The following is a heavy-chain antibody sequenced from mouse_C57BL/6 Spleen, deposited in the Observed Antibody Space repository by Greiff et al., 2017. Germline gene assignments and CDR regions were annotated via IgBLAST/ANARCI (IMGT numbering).Heavy chain of an antibody. CDR3: ARYDSPYAMDY. Sequence: VQLQQSGAELAKPGASVKLSCKASGYTFTSYWMHWVKQRPGQGLEWIGYINPSSGYTKYNQKFKDKATLTADKSSSTAYKKLSSMTYEDSAVYYCARYDSPYAMDYWGQGTSVTVSA. D-gene: IGHD2-4*01. J-gene: IGHJ4*01. V-gene: IGHV1-7*01. CDR2: INPSSGYT. CDR1: GYTFTSYW.